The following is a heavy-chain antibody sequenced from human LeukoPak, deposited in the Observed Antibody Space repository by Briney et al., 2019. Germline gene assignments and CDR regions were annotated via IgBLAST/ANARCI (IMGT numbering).Heavy chain of an antibody. CDR3: TRDYGSGISYNVLYQ. CDR1: GASITKTNW. V-gene: IGHV4-4*02. J-gene: IGHJ4*02. D-gene: IGHD3-10*01. CDR2: MFHNGVT. Sequence: SETLSLTCAVSGASITKTNWWSWVRQPPGKALEWIGEMFHNGVTNHSPSFMTRVTISLDTSKNQFSLKLSSVTAADTAVYYCTRDYGSGISYNVLYQWGQGILVTVSS.